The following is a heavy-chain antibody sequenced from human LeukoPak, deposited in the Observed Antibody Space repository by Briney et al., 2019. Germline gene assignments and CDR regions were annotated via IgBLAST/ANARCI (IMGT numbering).Heavy chain of an antibody. CDR2: IYSGGST. Sequence: GSLRLSCAASGFTVSSNYMSWVRQAPGKGLEWVSVIYSGGSTYYADSVKGRFTISRDNSKNTLYLQMNSLRAEDTAVYYCARGPQHSSFWYRFDYWGQGTLVTVSS. CDR1: GFTVSSNY. D-gene: IGHD6-13*01. J-gene: IGHJ4*02. CDR3: ARGPQHSSFWYRFDY. V-gene: IGHV3-66*01.